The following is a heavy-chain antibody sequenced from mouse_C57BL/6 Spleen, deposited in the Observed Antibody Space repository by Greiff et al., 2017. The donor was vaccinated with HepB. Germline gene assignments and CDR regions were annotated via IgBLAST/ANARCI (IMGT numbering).Heavy chain of an antibody. J-gene: IGHJ4*01. Sequence: EVQGVESGAELVKPGASVKLSCTASGFNIKDYYMHWVKQRTEQGLEWIGRIDPEDGETKYAPKFQGKATITADTSSNTAYLQLSSLTSEDTAVYYCARVPGYDDPYGYAMDYWGQGTSVTVSS. CDR2: IDPEDGET. D-gene: IGHD2-3*01. V-gene: IGHV14-2*01. CDR1: GFNIKDYY. CDR3: ARVPGYDDPYGYAMDY.